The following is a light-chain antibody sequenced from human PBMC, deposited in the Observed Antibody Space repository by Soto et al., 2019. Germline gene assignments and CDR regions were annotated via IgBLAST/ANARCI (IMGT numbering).Light chain of an antibody. CDR2: SNN. J-gene: IGLJ2*01. V-gene: IGLV1-44*01. CDR3: ATWDDSLNGVL. Sequence: QSVVTQPPSASGTPGQRVTISCSGSSSNIGGNTVNWYQHLPGAAPKLLIYSNNQRPSGVPDRFSGSKSGTSASLAISGLQSEDEADYYCATWDDSLNGVLFGGGTKVTVL. CDR1: SSNIGGNT.